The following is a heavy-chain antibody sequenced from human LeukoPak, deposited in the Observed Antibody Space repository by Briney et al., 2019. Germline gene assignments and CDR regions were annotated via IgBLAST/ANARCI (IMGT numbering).Heavy chain of an antibody. Sequence: ASVKVSCKASGYTFTSYYMHWVRQAPGQGLEWMGIINPSGGSTSYAQKFQGRVTMTRDMSTSTVYMELSSLRAEDTAVYYCARAVGYKGFLDYWGHGTLVTVSS. V-gene: IGHV1-46*01. CDR2: INPSGGST. J-gene: IGHJ4*01. CDR3: ARAVGYKGFLDY. CDR1: GYTFTSYY. D-gene: IGHD5-24*01.